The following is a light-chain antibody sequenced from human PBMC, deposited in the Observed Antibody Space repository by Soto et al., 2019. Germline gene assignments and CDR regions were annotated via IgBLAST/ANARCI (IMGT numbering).Light chain of an antibody. CDR3: QQNNSCPFT. CDR2: GAS. Sequence: DIQLTQSPSFLSASVGDRVTITCRASQDIHTYLAWYEQIPGKAPKLLIYGASTLQSGGPSRFGGSGSGTEFTLTITSLQPVDLVTYRYQQNNSCPFTFGPGTKVDIK. J-gene: IGKJ3*01. CDR1: QDIHTY. V-gene: IGKV1-9*01.